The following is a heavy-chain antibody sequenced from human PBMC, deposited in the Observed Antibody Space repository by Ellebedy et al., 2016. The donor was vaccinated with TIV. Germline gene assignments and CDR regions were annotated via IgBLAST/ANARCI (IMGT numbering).Heavy chain of an antibody. Sequence: SETLSLTCAVYGGSFSGYSWSWIRQPPGRGLEWIGDVDHGGSTNYNPSLKSRVTISLDTSKNHFSLKLSSVTAADTAVYYCARNILRFLNAFEIWGQGIMVTVSS. J-gene: IGHJ3*02. CDR3: ARNILRFLNAFEI. V-gene: IGHV4-34*01. CDR2: VDHGGST. CDR1: GGSFSGYS. D-gene: IGHD3-3*01.